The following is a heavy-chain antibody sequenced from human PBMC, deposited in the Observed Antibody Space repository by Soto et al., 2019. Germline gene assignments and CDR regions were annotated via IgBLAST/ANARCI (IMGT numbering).Heavy chain of an antibody. J-gene: IGHJ4*02. Sequence: QVQLVESGGGVVQPGRSLRLSCAASGFTFSSYVAHWVRQAPGKGLEWVAVISPDSSVTYYADSVKGRFTISRDNSKNTLYLQMSSLRDEDTAVFYCAREGASTPGACFDYWGQGTPVTVSS. CDR2: ISPDSSVT. V-gene: IGHV3-30*04. CDR3: AREGASTPGACFDY. D-gene: IGHD2-21*02. CDR1: GFTFSSYV.